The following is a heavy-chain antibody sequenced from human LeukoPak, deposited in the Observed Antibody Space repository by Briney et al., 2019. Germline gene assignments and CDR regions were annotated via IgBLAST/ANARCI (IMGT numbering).Heavy chain of an antibody. CDR1: GFTFSDYY. CDR3: AREDGYSSSWYSDY. V-gene: IGHV3-11*05. Sequence: GGSLRLSCAASGFTFSDYYMTWIRQAPGKGLEWVSDISSTSIYTNYADSVKGRFTISRDNAKNSLYLQMNSLRAEDTAVYYCAREDGYSSSWYSDYWGQGTLVTVSS. CDR2: ISSTSIYT. J-gene: IGHJ4*02. D-gene: IGHD6-13*01.